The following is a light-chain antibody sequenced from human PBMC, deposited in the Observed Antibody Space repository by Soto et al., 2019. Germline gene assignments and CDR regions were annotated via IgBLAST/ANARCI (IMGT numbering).Light chain of an antibody. Sequence: DIPMTQSPSSLSASVGDSLTITCRASQSISNWLAWYQQKPGKAPKLLIYKASSLEGGVPSRFRGSGSGTAFTLTISGLQPDDFATDCCQQCNSYPWTFGPGTKVEIK. J-gene: IGKJ1*01. CDR2: KAS. CDR1: QSISNW. CDR3: QQCNSYPWT. V-gene: IGKV1-5*03.